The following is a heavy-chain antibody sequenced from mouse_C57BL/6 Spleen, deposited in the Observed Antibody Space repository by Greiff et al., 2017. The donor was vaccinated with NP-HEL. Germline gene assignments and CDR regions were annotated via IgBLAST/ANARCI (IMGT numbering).Heavy chain of an antibody. J-gene: IGHJ4*01. CDR2: IYPGSGST. CDR3: ARIYYGNYVAMDY. CDR1: GYTFTSYW. D-gene: IGHD2-1*01. V-gene: IGHV1-55*01. Sequence: QVQLKQPGAELVKPGASVKMSCKASGYTFTSYWITWVKQRPGQGLEWIGDIYPGSGSTNYNEKFKSKATLTVDTSSSTAYMQLSSLTSEDSAVYYCARIYYGNYVAMDYWGQGTSVTVSS.